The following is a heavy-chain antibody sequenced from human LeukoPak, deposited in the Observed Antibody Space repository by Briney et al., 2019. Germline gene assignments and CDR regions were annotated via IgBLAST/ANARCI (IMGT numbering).Heavy chain of an antibody. CDR1: GGSISSYY. CDR3: ARDNITMVRGVYYYYGMDV. CDR2: IYYSGST. J-gene: IGHJ6*04. D-gene: IGHD3-10*01. V-gene: IGHV4-59*01. Sequence: SETPSLTCTVSGGSISSYYWSWIRQPPGKGLEWIGYIYYSGSTNYNPSLKSRVTISVDTSKNQFSLKLSSVTAADTAVYYCARDNITMVRGVYYYYGMDVWGKGTTVTVSS.